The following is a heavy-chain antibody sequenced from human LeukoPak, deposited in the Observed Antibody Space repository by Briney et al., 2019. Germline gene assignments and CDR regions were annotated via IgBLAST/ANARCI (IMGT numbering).Heavy chain of an antibody. Sequence: GGSLRLSCIDSGFTFSTSELNWVRQAPGTGLEWLAFINSSNTISYADSVRGRFTISRDNAKNSLYLQMNSLRAEDTAVYYCARGDGDSSGYYSQGYFDYWGQGTLVTVSS. V-gene: IGHV3-48*03. CDR1: GFTFSTSE. D-gene: IGHD3-22*01. J-gene: IGHJ4*02. CDR3: ARGDGDSSGYYSQGYFDY. CDR2: INSSNTI.